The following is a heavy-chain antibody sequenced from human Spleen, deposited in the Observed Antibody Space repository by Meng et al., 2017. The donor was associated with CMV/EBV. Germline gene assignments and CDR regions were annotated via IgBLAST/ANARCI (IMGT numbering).Heavy chain of an antibody. V-gene: IGHV1-2*02. CDR1: LNAYY. CDR3: VRASALYCGEDCYFRGADH. CDR2: INSKSGDT. Sequence: LNAYYIHWVPQAPGQGVQWMGWINSKSGDTNYEQIFQGRVTMTRATSVSTAYMELSRLRFDDTALYYCVRASALYCGEDCYFRGADHWGQGTLVTVSS. D-gene: IGHD2-21*01. J-gene: IGHJ4*02.